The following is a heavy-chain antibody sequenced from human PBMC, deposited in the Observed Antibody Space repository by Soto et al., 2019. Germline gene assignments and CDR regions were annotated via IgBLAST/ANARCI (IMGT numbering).Heavy chain of an antibody. J-gene: IGHJ4*02. CDR3: AKDLEQYLVLPGDY. Sequence: GGSLRLSCAASGFTFSSYGMHWVRQAPGKGLEWVAFISYDGSNNYYADSVKGRFTISRDNSKSTLYLQMNSLRTEDTAVYYCAKDLEQYLVLPGDYWGQGTLVTVSS. V-gene: IGHV3-30*18. CDR2: ISYDGSNN. D-gene: IGHD6-13*01. CDR1: GFTFSSYG.